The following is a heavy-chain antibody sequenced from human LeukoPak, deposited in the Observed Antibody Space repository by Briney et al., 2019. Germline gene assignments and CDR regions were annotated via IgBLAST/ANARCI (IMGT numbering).Heavy chain of an antibody. CDR2: IIPIFGTA. CDR1: GGTFSSCA. D-gene: IGHD1-26*01. CDR3: ARGVVGATTGAYSFDY. V-gene: IGHV1-69*01. J-gene: IGHJ4*02. Sequence: SVKVSCKASGGTFSSCAISWVRQAPGQGLEWMGGIIPIFGTADYAQKFQGRVTITADESTSTAYMELSSLKSEDTAVYYCARGVVGATTGAYSFDYWGQGTLVTVSS.